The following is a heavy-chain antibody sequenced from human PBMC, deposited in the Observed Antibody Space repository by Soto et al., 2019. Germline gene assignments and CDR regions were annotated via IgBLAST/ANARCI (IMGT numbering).Heavy chain of an antibody. CDR3: ARDTAERYYDSSGYTLDY. CDR2: ISYGGSIK. CDR1: GFTFSTYA. D-gene: IGHD3-22*01. V-gene: IGHV3-30-3*01. J-gene: IGHJ4*02. Sequence: PGGSLRLSCAASGFTFSTYAMHWVRQAPGKGLEWVATISYGGSIKYYADSVKGRFTISRDISKNTLYLQMNSLRVEDTAVYYCARDTAERYYDSSGYTLDYWGQGTLVTVSS.